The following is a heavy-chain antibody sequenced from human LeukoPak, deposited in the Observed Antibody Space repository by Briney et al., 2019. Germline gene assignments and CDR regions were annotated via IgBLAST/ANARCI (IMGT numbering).Heavy chain of an antibody. J-gene: IGHJ4*02. Sequence: GGSLRLSCAAPGFNFDDYAIHWVRQAPGKGLEWVSPISGDGGSTFYADSVRGRFTISRDNSKNSLYLQMSSLRSEDTALYFCARESDSSGWYDYWGQGTLVTVSS. CDR2: ISGDGGST. CDR1: GFNFDDYA. V-gene: IGHV3-43*02. CDR3: ARESDSSGWYDY. D-gene: IGHD6-19*01.